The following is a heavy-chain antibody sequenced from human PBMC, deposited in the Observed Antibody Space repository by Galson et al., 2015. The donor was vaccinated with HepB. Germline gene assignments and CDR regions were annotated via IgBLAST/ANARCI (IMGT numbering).Heavy chain of an antibody. J-gene: IGHJ6*03. CDR1: GYTFTRYA. CDR2: INAGNGNT. V-gene: IGHV1-3*01. Sequence: SVKVSCKASGYTFTRYAMHWVRQAPGQRLEWMGWINAGNGNTKYSQKFQGRVTITRDTSASTAYMELSSLRSEDTAVYYCAREDNYYYMDVWGKGTTVTVSS. CDR3: AREDNYYYMDV.